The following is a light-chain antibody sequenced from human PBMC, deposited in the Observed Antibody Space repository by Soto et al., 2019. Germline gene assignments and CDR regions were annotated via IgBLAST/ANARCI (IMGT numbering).Light chain of an antibody. Sequence: QSVLTQSPSASASLGASVKLTCTLSSAHSTYAIAWHQQQAEKGLRFLMKLNSDGSHNKGDGIPDRFSGSSSGAERYLTISSLQSEDEADYYCQTWGTGIRVVFGGGTKVTVL. CDR3: QTWGTGIRVV. J-gene: IGLJ2*01. CDR1: SAHSTYA. CDR2: LNSDGSH. V-gene: IGLV4-69*01.